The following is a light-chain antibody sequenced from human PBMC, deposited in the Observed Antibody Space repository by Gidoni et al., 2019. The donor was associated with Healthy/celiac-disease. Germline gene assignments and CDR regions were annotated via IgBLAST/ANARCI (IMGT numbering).Light chain of an antibody. J-gene: IGLJ1*01. Sequence: YGITWHQQQPGKAPRYLMKVEGSGDYNKGSGVPDRFSGSSSGADRSLTISNLQSEDAADYYCERSDGRTHVFGSGTKVTVL. V-gene: IGLV4-60*03. CDR1: YG. CDR3: ERSDGRTHV. CDR2: VEGSGDY.